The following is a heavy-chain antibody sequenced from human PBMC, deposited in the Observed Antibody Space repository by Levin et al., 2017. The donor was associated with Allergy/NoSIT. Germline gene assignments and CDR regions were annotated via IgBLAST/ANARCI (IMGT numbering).Heavy chain of an antibody. CDR1: GGSISSGGYS. CDR3: ARTRFHLIVGATTGYLGYFDY. D-gene: IGHD1-26*01. CDR2: IYHSGST. V-gene: IGHV4-30-2*01. J-gene: IGHJ4*02. Sequence: PSETLSLTCAVSGGSISSGGYSWSWIRQPPGTGLEWIGYIYHSGSTYYNPSLKSRVTISVDRSKNQFSLKLSSVTAADTAVYYCARTRFHLIVGATTGYLGYFDYWGQGTLVTVSS.